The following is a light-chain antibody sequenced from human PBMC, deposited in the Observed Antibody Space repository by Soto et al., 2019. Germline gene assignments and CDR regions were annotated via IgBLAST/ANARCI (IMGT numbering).Light chain of an antibody. Sequence: QSALTQPPSASGSPRQSGTISCTGTSSGVGGYNYVSWYQQHPGKAPKLLMYEVSKRPSGVPDRFSGSKSGNTASLTVSWLQAEDEADYYFNAYAGRNNGVFGGGTKLTVL. V-gene: IGLV2-8*01. CDR2: EVS. CDR3: NAYAGRNNGV. CDR1: SSGVGGYNY. J-gene: IGLJ3*02.